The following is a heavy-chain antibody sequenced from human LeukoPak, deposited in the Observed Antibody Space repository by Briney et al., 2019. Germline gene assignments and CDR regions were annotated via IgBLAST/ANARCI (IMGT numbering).Heavy chain of an antibody. CDR3: ARDLRTIAVSSGTIGY. CDR2: INPSGGST. D-gene: IGHD2-15*01. Sequence: ASVKVSCKASGYTFTRYYMHWVRQAPGQGLEWMGIINPSGGSTSYAQKFQGRVTMTRDTSTSTVYMELSSLRSEDTAVYYCARDLRTIAVSSGTIGYWGQGTLVTVSS. V-gene: IGHV1-46*01. J-gene: IGHJ4*02. CDR1: GYTFTRYY.